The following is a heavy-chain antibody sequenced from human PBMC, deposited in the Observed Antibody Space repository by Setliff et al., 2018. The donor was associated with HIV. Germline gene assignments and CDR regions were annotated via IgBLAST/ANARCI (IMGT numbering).Heavy chain of an antibody. J-gene: IGHJ5*02. Sequence: PGGSLRLSCAASGFTVRDNYMTWVRQAPGKGLEWVSTLYGDGRTFYADSAQGRFTISRDNSNNILFLQMNSLLAEDTAVYYCAKGVKFLDPWGQGTLVTVSS. D-gene: IGHD3-16*01. CDR1: GFTVRDNY. V-gene: IGHV3-53*01. CDR3: AKGVKFLDP. CDR2: LYGDGRT.